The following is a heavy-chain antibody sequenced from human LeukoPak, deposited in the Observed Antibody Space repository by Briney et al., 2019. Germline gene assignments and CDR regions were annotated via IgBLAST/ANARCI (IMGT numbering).Heavy chain of an antibody. CDR2: ISGSGGST. J-gene: IGHJ5*02. Sequence: GGSLRLSRAASGFTFSSYAMSWVRQAPGKGLEWVSAISGSGGSTYYADSVKGRVTISRDNSKNTLYLQMNSLRAEDTAVYYCARGPYGDKINRIWFDPWGQGTLVTVSS. V-gene: IGHV3-23*01. CDR3: ARGPYGDKINRIWFDP. CDR1: GFTFSSYA. D-gene: IGHD4-17*01.